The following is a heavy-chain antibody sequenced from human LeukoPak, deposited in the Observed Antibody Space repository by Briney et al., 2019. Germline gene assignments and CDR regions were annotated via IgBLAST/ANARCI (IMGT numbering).Heavy chain of an antibody. CDR3: ATASSGLFY. CDR1: GLTFSNAL. J-gene: IGHJ4*02. V-gene: IGHV3-15*01. CDR2: IKRKTDGETT. D-gene: IGHD3-16*01. Sequence: GESLRLSCAASGLTFSNALMSWVRQAPGEGLEWVGRIKRKTDGETTEYVAPVKGRFTISRDDSKNTLYLQMNSLKTEDTGVYYCATASSGLFYWGQGTLVTVSS.